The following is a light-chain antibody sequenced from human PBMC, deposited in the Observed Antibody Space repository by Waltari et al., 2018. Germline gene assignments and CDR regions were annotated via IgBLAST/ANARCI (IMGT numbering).Light chain of an antibody. CDR1: ELGDKY. Sequence: SYELTQPPSVSVSPGQTASISCSGDELGDKYACWYRPKPGQSPVLVLYQDTKRPSGIPERFSGSNSGITATLTIRGAQPVDEADYYCQAWDNFTVAFGGGTKLSVL. CDR2: QDT. CDR3: QAWDNFTVA. V-gene: IGLV3-1*01. J-gene: IGLJ2*01.